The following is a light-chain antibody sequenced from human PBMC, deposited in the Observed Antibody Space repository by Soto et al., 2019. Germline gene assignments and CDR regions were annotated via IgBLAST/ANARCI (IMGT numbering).Light chain of an antibody. Sequence: TQSPSSLSASVEDRVIITCRASQSISNHLTWYQQKPGKAPKLLIFAASSLPSGVPSRFSGSRSGPDFTLTISRLQPEDFATYYCQQCDSSPPTFGQGTKVDIK. CDR3: QQCDSSPPT. CDR1: QSISNH. J-gene: IGKJ1*01. V-gene: IGKV1-39*01. CDR2: AAS.